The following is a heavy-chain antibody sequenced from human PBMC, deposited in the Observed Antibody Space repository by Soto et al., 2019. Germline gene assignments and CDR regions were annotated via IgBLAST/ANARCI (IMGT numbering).Heavy chain of an antibody. CDR1: GYKFTNNW. Sequence: GESLKISCKGSGYKFTNNWIVWVRQMPGKGLEWIGIIYPGDSDTRYSPSFQGHVTISADKSISTAYLQWSSLKASDTAMYYCARTSAAGKYYYGMDVWGQGTTVTVSS. D-gene: IGHD6-13*01. V-gene: IGHV5-51*01. CDR3: ARTSAAGKYYYGMDV. CDR2: IYPGDSDT. J-gene: IGHJ6*02.